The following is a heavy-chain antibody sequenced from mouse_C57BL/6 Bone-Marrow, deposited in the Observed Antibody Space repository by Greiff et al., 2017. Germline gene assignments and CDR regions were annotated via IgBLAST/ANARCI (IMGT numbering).Heavy chain of an antibody. CDR2: ISDGGSYT. J-gene: IGHJ3*01. D-gene: IGHD2-2*01. CDR3: ARDGGPSTMVTPFAY. V-gene: IGHV5-4*01. CDR1: GFTFSSYA. Sequence: EVKLMESGGGLVKPGGSLQLSCAASGFTFSSYAMSWVRQTPEKRLEWVATISDGGSYTYYPDNVKGRFTISRDNAKNNLYLQMSHLKSEDTAMYYCARDGGPSTMVTPFAYWGQGTLVTVSA.